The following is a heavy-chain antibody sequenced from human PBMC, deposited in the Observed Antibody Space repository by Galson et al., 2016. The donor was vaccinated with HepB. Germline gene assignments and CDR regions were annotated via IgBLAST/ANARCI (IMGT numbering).Heavy chain of an antibody. J-gene: IGHJ4*01. Sequence: SLRLSCAGSGFTFSSYAMNWVRQAPGKGLEWVSSISGSGSSTYYADSVKGRFTISRDNFKNTLYLQMNSLRAVDTAVYYCAKDGAIGHVGYFFDYWGHGTLVTVSS. D-gene: IGHD2-2*03. CDR3: AKDGAIGHVGYFFDY. CDR1: GFTFSSYA. V-gene: IGHV3-23*01. CDR2: ISGSGSST.